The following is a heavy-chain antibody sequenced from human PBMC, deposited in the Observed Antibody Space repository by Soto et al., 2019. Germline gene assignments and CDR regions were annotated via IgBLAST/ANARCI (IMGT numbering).Heavy chain of an antibody. D-gene: IGHD6-13*01. CDR1: GFTFSSYS. J-gene: IGHJ5*02. CDR2: ISSSSSYI. V-gene: IGHV3-21*01. Sequence: EVQLVESGGGLVKPGGSLRLSCAASGFTFSSYSMNWVRQAPGKGLEWVSSISSSSSYIYYADSVKGRFTISRDNAKNSLYLQMSSLRAEDTAVYYCAREGIAAAGTDGWFDPWGQGTLVTVSS. CDR3: AREGIAAAGTDGWFDP.